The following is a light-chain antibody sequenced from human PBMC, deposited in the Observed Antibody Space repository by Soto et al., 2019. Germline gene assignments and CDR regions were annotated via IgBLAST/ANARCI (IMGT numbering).Light chain of an antibody. CDR1: QSVSTN. Sequence: RVMTQSRSTLCVSPGETAALSCRASQSVSTNIAWYQQKPGQAPRLLIYGASTRATGMPARFSGSGSGTEFTLTISSLQSEDFAVYYCQQYNDWPLFGPGTKVDIK. V-gene: IGKV3-15*01. CDR2: GAS. CDR3: QQYNDWPL. J-gene: IGKJ3*01.